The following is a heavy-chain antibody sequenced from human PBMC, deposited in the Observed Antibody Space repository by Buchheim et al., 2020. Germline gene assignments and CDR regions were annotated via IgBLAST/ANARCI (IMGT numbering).Heavy chain of an antibody. D-gene: IGHD3-3*01. J-gene: IGHJ4*02. Sequence: QLQLQESGPGLVKPSETLSLTCTVSGGSIRSSSYYWGWIRQPPGKGLEWIGSIYYSGSTYYNPSLKSRVTISVDTSKNHFSLKLSSVTAADTAVYYCARLSMRITIFGVAYYFDYWGQGTL. CDR2: IYYSGST. CDR3: ARLSMRITIFGVAYYFDY. V-gene: IGHV4-39*02. CDR1: GGSIRSSSYY.